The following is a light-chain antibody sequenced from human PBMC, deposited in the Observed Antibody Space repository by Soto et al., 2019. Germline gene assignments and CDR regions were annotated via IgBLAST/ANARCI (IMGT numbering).Light chain of an antibody. V-gene: IGKV1-39*01. Sequence: DIQMTQSPSSLSASVGDRVTITCRAGRTISRYLNWYQQKPGKAPKLLIYAASTLQSGVPSRFSGSGSGTDITLTISSLPPEDFATYYGQQSYGTPNTFGPGTKVDIK. CDR2: AAS. CDR3: QQSYGTPNT. CDR1: RTISRY. J-gene: IGKJ3*01.